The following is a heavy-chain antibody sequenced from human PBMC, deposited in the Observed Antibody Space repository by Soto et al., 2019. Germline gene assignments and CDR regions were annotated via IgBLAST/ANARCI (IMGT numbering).Heavy chain of an antibody. V-gene: IGHV4-39*01. CDR3: ARHPISSWYDGGVDY. CDR2: TSYSGST. CDR1: GGSINSRTYY. D-gene: IGHD6-13*01. Sequence: QLQLQESGPGLVKPSETPSLTCTVSGGSINSRTYYWGWIRQAPGKGLEWIGGTSYSGSTSYNPSLKCRVTISVDTSKNQFSLKLSSVTAADTAVYYCARHPISSWYDGGVDYWGQGTLVTVSS. J-gene: IGHJ4*02.